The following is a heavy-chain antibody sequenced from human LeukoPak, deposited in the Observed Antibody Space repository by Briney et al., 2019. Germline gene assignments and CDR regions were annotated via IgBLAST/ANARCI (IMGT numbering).Heavy chain of an antibody. CDR2: ISGSGGST. V-gene: IGHV3-23*01. CDR3: AKDYYDSSGYLFDY. J-gene: IGHJ4*02. D-gene: IGHD3-22*01. CDR1: GFTFSIYA. Sequence: PGGSLRLSCAASGFTFSIYAMSWVRQAPGKGLEWVSAISGSGGSTYYADSVKGRFTISRDNSKNTLYLQMNSLRAEDTAVYYCAKDYYDSSGYLFDYWGQGTLVIVSS.